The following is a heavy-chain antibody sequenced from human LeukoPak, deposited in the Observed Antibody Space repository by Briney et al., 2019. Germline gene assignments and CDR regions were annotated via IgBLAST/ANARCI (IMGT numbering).Heavy chain of an antibody. J-gene: IGHJ3*01. V-gene: IGHV3-9*01. CDR1: GFTFDDYA. Sequence: PGRSLRLSCAASGFTFDDYAMHWVRQAPGKGLEWVSGISWNSGSIGYADSVKGRFTISRDNAKNSLYLQMNSLRAEDTALYYCARSVGGDCYCGAFDVWGQGTMVTVSS. CDR2: ISWNSGSI. CDR3: ARSVGGDCYCGAFDV. D-gene: IGHD2-21*02.